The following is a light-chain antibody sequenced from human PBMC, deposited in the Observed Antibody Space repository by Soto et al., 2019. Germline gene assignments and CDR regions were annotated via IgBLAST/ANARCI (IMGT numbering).Light chain of an antibody. CDR3: SSYTSSSTLV. J-gene: IGLJ2*01. V-gene: IGLV2-14*01. CDR2: EVS. Sequence: QSALTQPASVSGSPGQSITISCTGTSSDVGGYNYVSWYQQHPGKAPKLMIYEVSNRPSGDSNRFSGSKSGNTASLTISGLQAEDEADYYCSSYTSSSTLVFAGGTKLTVL. CDR1: SSDVGGYNY.